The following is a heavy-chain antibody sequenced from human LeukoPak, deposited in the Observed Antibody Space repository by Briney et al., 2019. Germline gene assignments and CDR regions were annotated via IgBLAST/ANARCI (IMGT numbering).Heavy chain of an antibody. CDR2: IYYSGST. J-gene: IGHJ4*02. Sequence: SETLSLTCTVSGGSISSSSYYWGWIRQPPGKGLEWIGSIYYSGSTYYNPSLKSRVTISVDTSKNQFFLKLSSVTAADTAVYYCARDQSYYDSSGQFDYWGQGTLVTVSS. CDR1: GGSISSSSYY. D-gene: IGHD3-22*01. CDR3: ARDQSYYDSSGQFDY. V-gene: IGHV4-39*07.